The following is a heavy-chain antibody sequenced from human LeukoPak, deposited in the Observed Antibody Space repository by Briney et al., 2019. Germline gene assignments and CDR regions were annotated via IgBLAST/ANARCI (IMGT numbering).Heavy chain of an antibody. CDR1: GFTFSIYG. Sequence: GRSLRLSCAASGFTFSIYGMHWVRQAPGKGLKWVAVIWDDGSNKDYADSVEGRFTISRDSSKNTLYLQMNSLRAEDTAVYYCAKDIYSSGHDYWGQGTLVTVSS. CDR2: IWDDGSNK. J-gene: IGHJ4*02. D-gene: IGHD3-22*01. V-gene: IGHV3-33*06. CDR3: AKDIYSSGHDY.